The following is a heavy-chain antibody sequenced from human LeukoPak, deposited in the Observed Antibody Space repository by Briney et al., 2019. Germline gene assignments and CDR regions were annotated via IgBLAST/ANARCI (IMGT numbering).Heavy chain of an antibody. Sequence: GGSLRLSCAGSGFTFSSQSMNWVRQVPGKGLEWISYISSGSSTIYYADSVKGRFTISRDNAKNSLYLQMNSLRAEDTAVYYCARVGAVDAFDIWGQGTMVTVSS. J-gene: IGHJ3*02. CDR3: ARVGAVDAFDI. D-gene: IGHD1-26*01. V-gene: IGHV3-48*04. CDR1: GFTFSSQS. CDR2: ISSGSSTI.